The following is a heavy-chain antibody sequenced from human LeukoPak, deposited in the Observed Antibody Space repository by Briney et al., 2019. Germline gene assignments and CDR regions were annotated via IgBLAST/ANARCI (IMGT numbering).Heavy chain of an antibody. CDR2: LVPDDGET. J-gene: IGHJ4*02. CDR1: GSSLTELS. Sequence: ASVKVSCKVSGSSLTELSMHWVRQAPGKGVEWMGGLVPDDGETPLFAQKFQGRVSMTEDTSTDTAYMELSSLSSEDTAVYYCATGTIYCSSCSGDYWGQGTLVTVSS. D-gene: IGHD2-2*01. V-gene: IGHV1-24*01. CDR3: ATGTIYCSSCSGDY.